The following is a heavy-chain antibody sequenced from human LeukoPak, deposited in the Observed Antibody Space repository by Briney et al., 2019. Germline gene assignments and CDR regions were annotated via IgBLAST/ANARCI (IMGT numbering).Heavy chain of an antibody. CDR1: GYSFTSYA. D-gene: IGHD1-26*01. CDR2: ISTNNGNT. Sequence: ASMKVSCKASGYSFTSYAINWVRQAPGQGLEWMGWISTNNGNTNYARNLQGRVTLTTDTSPSTAYMELRSLRSDDTAVYYCARDGISATDYWGQGTLVTVSS. J-gene: IGHJ4*02. V-gene: IGHV1-18*04. CDR3: ARDGISATDY.